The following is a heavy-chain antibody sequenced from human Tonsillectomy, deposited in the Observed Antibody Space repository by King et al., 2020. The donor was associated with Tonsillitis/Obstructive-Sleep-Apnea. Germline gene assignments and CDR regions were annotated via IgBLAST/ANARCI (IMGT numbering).Heavy chain of an antibody. Sequence: VQLVESGGGLVKPGGSLRLSCAASGFTFSCYSMNWVRQAPGKGLEWVSSISSSSSYIYYADSVKGRFTISRDNAKNSLYLQMNSLRAEDTAVYYCARESSEAFDFWGQGTMVTVSS. D-gene: IGHD3-10*01. J-gene: IGHJ3*01. V-gene: IGHV3-21*01. CDR1: GFTFSCYS. CDR3: ARESSEAFDF. CDR2: ISSSSSYI.